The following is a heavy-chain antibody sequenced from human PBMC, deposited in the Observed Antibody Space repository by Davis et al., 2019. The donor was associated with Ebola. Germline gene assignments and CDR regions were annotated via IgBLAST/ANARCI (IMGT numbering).Heavy chain of an antibody. CDR2: IDPAASYS. CDR3: ARRNVYNDAFDV. J-gene: IGHJ3*01. V-gene: IGHV5-10-1*01. CDR1: GFTFTNFW. D-gene: IGHD5-24*01. Sequence: GESLKISCEASGFTFTNFWISWVRQMPGKGLEWMGRIDPAASYSSYSPSFQGHVTISADKSVSTAYLQWTSLKASDTAIYYCARRNVYNDAFDVWGQGTLVTVSS.